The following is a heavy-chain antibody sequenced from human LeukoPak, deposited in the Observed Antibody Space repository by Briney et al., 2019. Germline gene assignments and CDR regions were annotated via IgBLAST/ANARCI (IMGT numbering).Heavy chain of an antibody. CDR1: GGSINSNNYY. Sequence: SETLSLTCTVSGGSINSNNYYWGWIRQPPGKGLEWIGSIYSSGSAYYNPSLKSRVTISVDTSKNQFSLRLSSVTAADTAVYYCHSRSVEGLLEYWGQGSLVTVSS. CDR2: IYSSGSA. J-gene: IGHJ4*02. CDR3: HSRSVEGLLEY. D-gene: IGHD3-3*01. V-gene: IGHV4-39*01.